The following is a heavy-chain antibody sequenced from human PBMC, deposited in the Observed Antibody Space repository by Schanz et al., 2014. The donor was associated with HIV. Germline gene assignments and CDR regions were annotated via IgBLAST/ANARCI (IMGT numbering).Heavy chain of an antibody. CDR3: ARGGIWEWDQPDFDY. CDR2: ISYDGVNV. J-gene: IGHJ4*02. Sequence: QVQLVESGGGVVQPGRSLRLSCAASGFSFSSYGMHWVRQAPGKGLEWVAGISYDGVNVYYADSVKGRFTFSRDNSKNTLYLQMYSLRGEDTAVYYCARGGIWEWDQPDFDYWGQGTLVTVSS. D-gene: IGHD2-15*01. CDR1: GFSFSSYG. V-gene: IGHV3-30*03.